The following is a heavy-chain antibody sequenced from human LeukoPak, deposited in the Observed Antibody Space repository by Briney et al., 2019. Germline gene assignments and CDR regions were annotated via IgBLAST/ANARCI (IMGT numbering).Heavy chain of an antibody. V-gene: IGHV3-33*01. J-gene: IGHJ3*02. CDR2: IWYDGSNK. CDR1: GFTFSSYG. CDR3: ASVLLWFGELIERQAFDI. D-gene: IGHD3-10*01. Sequence: PGGSLRLSCAASGFTFSSYGMYWGRQAPGKGLEWVSVIWYDGSNKYYADSVKGRFTISRDNSKNTLYLQMNSLRAEDTAVYYCASVLLWFGELIERQAFDIWGQGTMVTVSS.